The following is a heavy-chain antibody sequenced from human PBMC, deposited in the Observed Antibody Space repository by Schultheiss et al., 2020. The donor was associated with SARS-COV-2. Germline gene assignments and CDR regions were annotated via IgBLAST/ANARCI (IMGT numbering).Heavy chain of an antibody. CDR2: IYYSGST. Sequence: SETLSLTCTVSGGSISSSSYYWGWIRQPPGKGLEWIGSIYYSGSTYYNPSLKSRVTISVDTSKNQFSLKLSSVTAADTAVYYCARGTGGGMDVWGQGTTVTVSS. CDR1: GGSISSSSYY. V-gene: IGHV4-39*01. J-gene: IGHJ6*02. CDR3: ARGTGGGMDV. D-gene: IGHD3-16*01.